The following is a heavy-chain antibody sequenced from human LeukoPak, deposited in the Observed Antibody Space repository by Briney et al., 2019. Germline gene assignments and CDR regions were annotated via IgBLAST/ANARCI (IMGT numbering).Heavy chain of an antibody. CDR1: GFTFTNYA. CDR3: AKDRPNYYGRDGLYYTRGGDT. CDR2: TSRYGELT. J-gene: IGHJ5*02. D-gene: IGHD3-10*01. V-gene: IGHV3-23*01. Sequence: PGEALRLACSASGFTFTNYARSSVRQTAGKGLEWVSSTSRYGELTFYAYSMNGRVTSSRDNSKRTLYLQMNSRRTDDTVISYCAKDRPNYYGRDGLYYTRGGDTWGRGTLVTVSS.